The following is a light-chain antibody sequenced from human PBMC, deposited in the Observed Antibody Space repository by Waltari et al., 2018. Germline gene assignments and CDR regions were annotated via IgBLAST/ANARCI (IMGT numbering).Light chain of an antibody. Sequence: QSVLTQPPPTSGTPGQRVSIPCSGSSPNIGSNSVYWYQHLPGAAPKLLIYASDQRPSGVPDRFSGSKSGTSASLAISGLRSEDEADYYCATWDDSLGGSYVFGTGTKVTVL. CDR1: SPNIGSNS. V-gene: IGLV1-47*01. J-gene: IGLJ1*01. CDR2: ASD. CDR3: ATWDDSLGGSYV.